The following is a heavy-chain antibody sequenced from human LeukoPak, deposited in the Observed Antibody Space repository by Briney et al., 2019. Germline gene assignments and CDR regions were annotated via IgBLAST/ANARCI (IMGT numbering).Heavy chain of an antibody. CDR1: GFTFRNYG. Sequence: GGSLRLSCEASGFTFRNYGMHWVRQGPGKGLEWVAFIRYDGTDKFYADSVTGRFSISRDNPKNTLFLQMNSLRAEGTAVYYCVKGLDYHMDVWGKGTTVSLSS. CDR3: VKGLDYHMDV. D-gene: IGHD3-16*01. J-gene: IGHJ6*03. V-gene: IGHV3-30*02. CDR2: IRYDGTDK.